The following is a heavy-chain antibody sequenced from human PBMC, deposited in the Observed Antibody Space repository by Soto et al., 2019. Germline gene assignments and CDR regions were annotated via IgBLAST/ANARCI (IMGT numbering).Heavy chain of an antibody. CDR2: IYPGDSDT. J-gene: IGHJ5*02. V-gene: IGHV5-51*07. Sequence: RCVEKDTSSWRGPLHQMHGKGLEWMGIIYPGDSDTRYSPSFQGQVTISADKSISTAYLQWSSLKASDTAMYYCARQGYGDTFEPLGQGTLVLGSS. CDR1: VEKDTSSW. D-gene: IGHD4-17*01. CDR3: ARQGYGDTFEP.